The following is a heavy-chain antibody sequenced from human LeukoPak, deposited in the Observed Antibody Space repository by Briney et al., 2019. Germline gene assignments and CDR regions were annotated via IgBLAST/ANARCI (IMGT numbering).Heavy chain of an antibody. V-gene: IGHV4-59*01. CDR2: IYYSGST. CDR1: GGSISSYY. J-gene: IGHJ3*02. D-gene: IGHD2-2*01. Sequence: SETLSLTCTVSGGSISSYYWSWIRQPPGKGLEWIGYIYYSGSTNYNPSLKSRVTISVDTSKNRLSLKLSSVTAADTAGYYCAREYCSSTSCYPYAFDIWGQGTMVTVSS. CDR3: AREYCSSTSCYPYAFDI.